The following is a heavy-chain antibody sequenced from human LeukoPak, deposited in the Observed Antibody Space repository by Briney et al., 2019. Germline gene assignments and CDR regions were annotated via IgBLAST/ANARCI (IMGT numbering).Heavy chain of an antibody. CDR1: GYTFTGYY. CDR2: IHPNSGGT. V-gene: IGHV1-2*02. D-gene: IGHD2-21*02. Sequence: ASVKVSCKASGYTFTGYYMHWVRQAPGQGLGWRGWIHPNSGGTNYAQKSQGRVTMTRDTSISTAYMELSRLRSDDTAVYYCARTDGIVVVTASVAVFDPWGQGTLVTVSS. CDR3: ARTDGIVVVTASVAVFDP. J-gene: IGHJ5*02.